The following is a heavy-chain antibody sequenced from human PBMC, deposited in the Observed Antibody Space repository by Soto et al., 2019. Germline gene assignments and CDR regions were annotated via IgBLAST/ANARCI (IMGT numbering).Heavy chain of an antibody. CDR2: IYYSGST. Sequence: SETLSLTCTVSGGSISSSSYYWGWIRQPPGKGLEWIGSIYYSGSTYYNPSLKSRVTISVDTSKNQFSLKLSSVTAADTAVYYCARPRRRANYYYYGMDVWGQGTTVTVSS. CDR3: ARPRRRANYYYYGMDV. CDR1: GGSISSSSYY. V-gene: IGHV4-39*01. J-gene: IGHJ6*02.